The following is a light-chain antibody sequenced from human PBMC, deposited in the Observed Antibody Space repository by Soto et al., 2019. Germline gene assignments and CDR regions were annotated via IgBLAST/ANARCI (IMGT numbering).Light chain of an antibody. CDR2: GAS. V-gene: IGKV1-12*01. CDR3: QQATSLPLT. J-gene: IGKJ4*01. CDR1: QAIGSW. Sequence: DNQMTQSPSSVSASVGGRVTITCRASQAIGSWLAWYQQKPGKAPKLLIYGASDLQSGVPSRFSGTGSGTEFTLSISSLQPEDSATYYCQQATSLPLTFGGGTKVEIK.